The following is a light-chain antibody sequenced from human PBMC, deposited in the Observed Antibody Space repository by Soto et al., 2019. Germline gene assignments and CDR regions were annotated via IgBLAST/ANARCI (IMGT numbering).Light chain of an antibody. J-gene: IGLJ2*01. CDR3: QSYDSSLSNSRV. Sequence: QSVLTQPHSVSGAPGQRVTISGTGSSTNIGAGYDVHWYQQLPGTAPKLLIYGNSNRPSGVPDRFSGSKFGTSASLAITGLQAEDESDYYCQSYDSSLSNSRVFGGGTKLTVL. CDR1: STNIGAGYD. V-gene: IGLV1-40*01. CDR2: GNS.